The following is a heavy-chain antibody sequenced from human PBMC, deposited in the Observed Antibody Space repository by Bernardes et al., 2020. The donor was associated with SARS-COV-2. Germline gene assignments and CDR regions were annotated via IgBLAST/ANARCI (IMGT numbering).Heavy chain of an antibody. CDR1: GTIARPHA. J-gene: IGHJ3*01. CDR3: ARVLDEWLESNTFDL. D-gene: IGHD3-3*01. Sequence: GGYLTLSCDMAGTIARPHAMHWVRPAQGKGLEWVALVWCDGSETEYADSVRGRFTISRDNSRDMMYLQMDGLRVDDTGVYYCARVLDEWLESNTFDLWGQGTTVIVSS. V-gene: IGHV3-33*01. CDR2: VWCDGSET.